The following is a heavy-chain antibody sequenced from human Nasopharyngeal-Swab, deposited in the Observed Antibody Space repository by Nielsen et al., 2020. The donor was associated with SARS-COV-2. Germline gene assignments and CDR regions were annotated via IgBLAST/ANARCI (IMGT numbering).Heavy chain of an antibody. D-gene: IGHD1-26*01. CDR3: ARDGQVGATPGIDY. CDR2: ISYDGSNQ. CDR1: GFTFSNYG. V-gene: IGHV3-30*03. Sequence: GESLKISCEGSGFTFSNYGMHWVRQSPGKGLEWVAFISYDGSNQFYGGSVKGRFTISRDNSKNTLYLQMNSLRAEDTAVYYCARDGQVGATPGIDYWGQGTLVTVSS. J-gene: IGHJ4*02.